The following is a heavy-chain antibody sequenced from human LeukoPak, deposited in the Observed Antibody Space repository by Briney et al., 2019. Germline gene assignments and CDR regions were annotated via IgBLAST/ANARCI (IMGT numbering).Heavy chain of an antibody. Sequence: SETLSLTCTVSGGSISSSSYYWGWIRQPPGKGLEWIGSIYYSGSTYYNPSLKSRVTISVDTSKSQFSLKLSSVTAADTAVYYCASSSIYYFDYWGQGTLVTVSS. V-gene: IGHV4-39*01. CDR3: ASSSIYYFDY. D-gene: IGHD2-21*01. J-gene: IGHJ4*02. CDR2: IYYSGST. CDR1: GGSISSSSYY.